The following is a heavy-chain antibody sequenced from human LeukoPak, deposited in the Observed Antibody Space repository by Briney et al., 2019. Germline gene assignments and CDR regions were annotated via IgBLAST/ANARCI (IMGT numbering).Heavy chain of an antibody. J-gene: IGHJ4*02. CDR2: ISYDGSNE. Sequence: GGSLRLSCAASGFTFINYGMHWVRQAPGKGLEWVAVISYDGSNEYYAESVKGRFTISRDNSKNTVYLQMNSLRADDTAVYYCAKDTNLYYGSGTYSDYWGQGTLVTVSS. D-gene: IGHD3-10*01. CDR1: GFTFINYG. CDR3: AKDTNLYYGSGTYSDY. V-gene: IGHV3-30*18.